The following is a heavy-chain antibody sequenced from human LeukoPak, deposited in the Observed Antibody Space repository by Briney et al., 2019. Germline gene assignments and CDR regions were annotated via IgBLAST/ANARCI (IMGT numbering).Heavy chain of an antibody. D-gene: IGHD2-21*02. V-gene: IGHV1-69*13. J-gene: IGHJ3*02. Sequence: SVKVSCKASGGTXSSYAISWVRQAPGQGLEWMGGIIPIFGTANYAQKFQGRVTITADESTSTAYMELSSLRSEDTAVYYCARDRAYCGGDCFLDAFDIWGQGTMVTVSS. CDR2: IIPIFGTA. CDR3: ARDRAYCGGDCFLDAFDI. CDR1: GGTXSSYA.